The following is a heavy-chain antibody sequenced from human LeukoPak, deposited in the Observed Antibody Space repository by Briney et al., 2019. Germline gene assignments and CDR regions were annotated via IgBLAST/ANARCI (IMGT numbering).Heavy chain of an antibody. CDR2: INSDGSTT. Sequence: GGSLRLSCAASGFTFSGYWMYWVRQAPGKGLVWVSLINSDGSTTNYADSVKGRFTIARDNAKNTLHLQVNSLRADDSAVYYCARHLGTYSDHWGQGTLVTVSS. D-gene: IGHD7-27*01. CDR1: GFTFSGYW. J-gene: IGHJ4*02. V-gene: IGHV3-74*01. CDR3: ARHLGTYSDH.